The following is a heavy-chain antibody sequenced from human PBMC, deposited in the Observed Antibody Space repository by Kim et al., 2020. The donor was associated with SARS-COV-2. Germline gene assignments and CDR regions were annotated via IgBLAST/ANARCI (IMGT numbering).Heavy chain of an antibody. D-gene: IGHD3-22*01. J-gene: IGHJ4*02. CDR1: GFTFNSFA. CDR3: AKDQWGPVVMAAFDY. Sequence: GGSLRLSCAASGFTFNSFAMTWVRQAPGKGLEWVSAISGSGGSTYYADSVKGRFTISRDKSTNTLYLQMNSLRAEDTAVYYCAKDQWGPVVMAAFDYWGQGTLVTVSS. V-gene: IGHV3-23*01. CDR2: ISGSGGST.